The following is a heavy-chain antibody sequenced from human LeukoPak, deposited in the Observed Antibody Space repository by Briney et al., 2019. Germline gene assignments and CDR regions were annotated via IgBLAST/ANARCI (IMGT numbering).Heavy chain of an antibody. J-gene: IGHJ5*02. CDR1: GYSISSGYF. Sequence: PSETLSLTCSISGYSISSGYFWGWIRQPPGKGLEWIGNIHHDGITYYTPSLKSRVTISLDPSKNQFSLKLTSVAAADTALYHCARVHYYDASDSSTSNWFDPWGQGTLVTVSS. D-gene: IGHD3-22*01. V-gene: IGHV4-38-2*02. CDR3: ARVHYYDASDSSTSNWFDP. CDR2: IHHDGIT.